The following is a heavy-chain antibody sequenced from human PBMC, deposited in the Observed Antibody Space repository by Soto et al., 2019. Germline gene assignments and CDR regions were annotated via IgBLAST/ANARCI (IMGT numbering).Heavy chain of an antibody. V-gene: IGHV3-30-3*01. CDR3: ARGRSIYYYYGMDV. CDR2: ISYDGINQ. CDR1: GFTFSSYA. Sequence: VQLVAYVGGVVQPGRSMRLSCAASGFTFSSYAIHCVRQAPGKGLEWVAVISYDGINQYYADFVKGRFTISRDNSKNTLFLQMNSLRAEDTAVYYCARGRSIYYYYGMDVWGQGTTVTVSS. J-gene: IGHJ6*02.